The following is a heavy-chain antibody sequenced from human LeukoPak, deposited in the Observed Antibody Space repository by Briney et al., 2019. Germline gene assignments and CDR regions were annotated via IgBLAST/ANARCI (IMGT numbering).Heavy chain of an antibody. CDR3: AREDGKGRIFST. D-gene: IGHD2-15*01. Sequence: ASVKVSCKASGYTFTGYYMHWVRHAPEQGLERMGWINPNSGGTNYAQKFQGRVTMTRDTSTSTAYMELSRLRSDDTAVYFIAREDGKGRIFSTWGQGTPGTVSS. V-gene: IGHV1-2*02. CDR2: INPNSGGT. CDR1: GYTFTGYY. J-gene: IGHJ5*02.